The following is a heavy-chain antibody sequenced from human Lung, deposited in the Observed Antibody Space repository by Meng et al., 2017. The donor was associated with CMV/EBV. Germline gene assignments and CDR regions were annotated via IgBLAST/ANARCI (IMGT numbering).Heavy chain of an antibody. CDR3: ARVGGCSGGGCYHRLFDY. J-gene: IGHJ4*02. CDR2: IYYTGST. D-gene: IGHD2-15*01. CDR1: GGSISRGDYY. Sequence: QVQLPESRPGLVKPSQTLSLTCTVSGGSISRGDYYWSWNRQPPGKGLEWIGYIYYTGSTYYNPSLKSRVIISVDTSKNQFSLKLNSVTAADTAVYYCARVGGCSGGGCYHRLFDYWGQGTLVTVSS. V-gene: IGHV4-30-4*01.